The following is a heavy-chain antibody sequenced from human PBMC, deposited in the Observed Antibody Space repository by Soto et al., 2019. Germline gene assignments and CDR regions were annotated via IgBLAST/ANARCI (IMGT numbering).Heavy chain of an antibody. V-gene: IGHV5-10-1*01. Sequence: PGESLKISCKGSGYSFTSYWISWVRQMPGKGLEWMGRIDPSDSYTNYSPSFQGHVTISADKSISTAYLQWSSLKASDTAMYYCARRYGGNSNYYYGMAVWGQGTTVTVSS. CDR2: IDPSDSYT. J-gene: IGHJ6*02. CDR1: GYSFTSYW. CDR3: ARRYGGNSNYYYGMAV. D-gene: IGHD2-21*02.